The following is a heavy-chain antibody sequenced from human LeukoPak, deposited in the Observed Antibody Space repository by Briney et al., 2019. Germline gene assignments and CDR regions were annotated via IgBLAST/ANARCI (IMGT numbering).Heavy chain of an antibody. J-gene: IGHJ4*02. CDR1: GYTFTNYG. V-gene: IGHV1-18*01. D-gene: IGHD2-21*02. CDR3: ASPGYCGGDCYPYYFDY. CDR2: ISVYNGNT. Sequence: ASVKVSCKASGYTFTNYGIIWVRQAPGQGLEWMGWISVYNGNTNYAQNLQGRVTMTTDTSTSTVYMELRSLRSDDTAVYYCASPGYCGGDCYPYYFDYWGQGTLVTVSS.